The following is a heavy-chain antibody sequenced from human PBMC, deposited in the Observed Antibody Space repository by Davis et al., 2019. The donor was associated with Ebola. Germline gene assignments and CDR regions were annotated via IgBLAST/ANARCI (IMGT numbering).Heavy chain of an antibody. V-gene: IGHV3-21*04. CDR2: ISSSDTYI. CDR1: GFNFNTYS. D-gene: IGHD6-19*01. Sequence: GGSLRLSCAASGFNFNTYSMNWVRQAPGKGLEWVSSISSSDTYIHYADSVKGRFTIPRDNAKSSLYLQMNSLRAEDTAVYFCARGVAVDGFYFEYWGQGTLVTVSS. CDR3: ARGVAVDGFYFEY. J-gene: IGHJ4*02.